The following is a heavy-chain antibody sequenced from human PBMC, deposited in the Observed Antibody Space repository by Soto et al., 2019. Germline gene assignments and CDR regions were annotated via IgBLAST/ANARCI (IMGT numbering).Heavy chain of an antibody. CDR1: GFTFSSYA. D-gene: IGHD4-17*01. Sequence: QVQLVESGGGVVQPGRSLRLSCAASGFTFSSYAMHWVRQAPGKGLEWVAVISYDGSNKYYADSVKGRFTISRDNSKNTLYLQMNSLRAEDTAVYYCAREVGDHGDYPFGYWGQGTLVTVSS. V-gene: IGHV3-30-3*01. CDR2: ISYDGSNK. CDR3: AREVGDHGDYPFGY. J-gene: IGHJ4*02.